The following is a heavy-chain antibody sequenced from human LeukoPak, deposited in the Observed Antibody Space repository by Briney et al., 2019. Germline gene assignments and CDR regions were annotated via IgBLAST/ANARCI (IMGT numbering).Heavy chain of an antibody. Sequence: PSETLSLTCAVYGGSFSGYYWSWIRQPPGKGLEWIGEINHSGSTNYNPSLKSRVTISVDTSKNQFSLKLSSVTAADTAVYYCARHPYYYDSSGLPDWFDPWGQGALVTVSS. CDR3: ARHPYYYDSSGLPDWFDP. CDR2: INHSGST. J-gene: IGHJ5*02. D-gene: IGHD3-22*01. V-gene: IGHV4-34*01. CDR1: GGSFSGYY.